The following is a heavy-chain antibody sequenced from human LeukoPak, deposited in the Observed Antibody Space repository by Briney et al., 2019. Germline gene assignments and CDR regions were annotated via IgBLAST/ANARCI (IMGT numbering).Heavy chain of an antibody. CDR1: GYTFTSYD. J-gene: IGHJ6*03. CDR2: MNPNSGNT. CDR3: ARGTKVAAAGYYYYYMDV. D-gene: IGHD6-13*01. V-gene: IGHV1-8*03. Sequence: GASVKVSCKASGYTFTSYDINWVRQATGQGLEWMGWMNPNSGNTGYAQKFQGRVTITRNTSISTAYMELSSLRSEDTAVYYCARGTKVAAAGYYYYYMDVWGKGTTVTVSS.